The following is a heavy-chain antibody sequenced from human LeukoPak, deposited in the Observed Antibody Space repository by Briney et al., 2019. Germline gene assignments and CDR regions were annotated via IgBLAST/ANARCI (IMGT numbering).Heavy chain of an antibody. CDR1: GASSRSSY. Sequence: PSGTLSLTCTVSGASSRSSYWSWIRQPPGEGLGGVWYISYTGSTNYNPSLKSRVSLSVDTSKNQFSLKLSSVTAADTAVYYCAREIYDFWSGYYHFDYWGQGTLVTVSS. CDR2: ISYTGST. J-gene: IGHJ4*02. D-gene: IGHD3-3*01. CDR3: AREIYDFWSGYYHFDY. V-gene: IGHV4-59*01.